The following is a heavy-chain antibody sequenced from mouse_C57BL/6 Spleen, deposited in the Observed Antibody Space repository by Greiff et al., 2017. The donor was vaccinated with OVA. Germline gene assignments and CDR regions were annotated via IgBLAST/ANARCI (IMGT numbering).Heavy chain of an antibody. D-gene: IGHD2-4*01. CDR2: ISSGGSYT. CDR1: GFTFSSYG. CDR3: ARVYDYDGFAY. V-gene: IGHV5-6*01. J-gene: IGHJ3*01. Sequence: EVKLMESGGDLVKPGGSLKLSCAASGFTFSSYGMSWVRQTPDKRLEWVATISSGGSYTYYPDSVKGRFTISRDNAKNTLYLQMSSLKAEDTAMYYCARVYDYDGFAYWGQGTLVTVSA.